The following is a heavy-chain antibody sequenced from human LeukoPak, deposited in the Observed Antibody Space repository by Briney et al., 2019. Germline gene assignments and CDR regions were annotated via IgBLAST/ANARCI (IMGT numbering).Heavy chain of an antibody. J-gene: IGHJ4*02. Sequence: QPGRSLRLSCSGSGFRFGGYALSWVRQAPGKGLEWVGFIRSKALYGTSEYAASVEGRFGISRDDSNNIVYLQMNSLKTEDTAVYFCVRESVRDYYFDFWGQGTLVTVSS. V-gene: IGHV3-49*04. D-gene: IGHD3-10*02. CDR1: GFRFGGYA. CDR2: IRSKALYGTS. CDR3: VRESVRDYYFDF.